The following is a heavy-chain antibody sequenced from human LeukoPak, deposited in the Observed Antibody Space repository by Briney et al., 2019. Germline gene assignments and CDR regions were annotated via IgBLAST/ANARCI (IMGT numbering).Heavy chain of an antibody. D-gene: IGHD3-10*01. J-gene: IGHJ4*02. CDR1: GFTFRSYA. V-gene: IGHV3-30*18. CDR3: AKDPGLVYGSGSYEEY. CDR2: ISYVGSDK. Sequence: GRSLRLSCAASGFTFRSYAMHWVRQAPGKGLEWVAVISYVGSDKYYADSVKGRFTISRDNAKNTLYLQMNSLGAEDTAVYYCAKDPGLVYGSGSYEEYWGQGTLVTVSS.